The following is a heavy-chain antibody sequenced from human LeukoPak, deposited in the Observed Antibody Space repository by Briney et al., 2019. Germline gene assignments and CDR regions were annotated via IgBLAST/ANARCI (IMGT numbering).Heavy chain of an antibody. Sequence: PGGSLRLSCAASGFTFSSKWMHWVRQAPGKGLVWVSRIHKDGSSTTYADSVKGRFTISRDNDKNTLYLQMNSLRAEDTAMYYCAREAYGSGNYYSDYWGQGTLVTVSS. D-gene: IGHD3-10*01. V-gene: IGHV3-74*01. CDR3: AREAYGSGNYYSDY. CDR1: GFTFSSKW. CDR2: IHKDGSST. J-gene: IGHJ4*02.